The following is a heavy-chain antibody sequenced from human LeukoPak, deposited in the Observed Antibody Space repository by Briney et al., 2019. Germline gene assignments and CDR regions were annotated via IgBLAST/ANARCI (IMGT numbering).Heavy chain of an antibody. CDR3: AVGKLLWFGEFLEGGAFDI. D-gene: IGHD3-10*01. V-gene: IGHV1-69*06. CDR2: IIPIFGTA. CDR1: GGTFSSYA. Sequence: GASVKVSCKASGGTFSSYAISWVRQAPGQGLEWMGGIIPIFGTANYAQKFQGRVTITADKSTSTAYMDLSSLRSEDTAVYYCAVGKLLWFGEFLEGGAFDIWGQGTMVTVSS. J-gene: IGHJ3*02.